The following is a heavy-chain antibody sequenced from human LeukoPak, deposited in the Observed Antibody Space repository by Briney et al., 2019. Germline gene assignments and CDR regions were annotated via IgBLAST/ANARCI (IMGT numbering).Heavy chain of an antibody. CDR2: IYTSGST. Sequence: SQTLSLTCTVSGGSISSGSYYWSWIRQPAGKGLEWIGRIYTSGSTNYNPSLKSRVTISVDTSKNQFSLKLSSVTAADTAVYYCARDHYWGQGTLVTVSS. J-gene: IGHJ4*02. CDR3: ARDHY. CDR1: GGSISSGSYY. V-gene: IGHV4-61*02.